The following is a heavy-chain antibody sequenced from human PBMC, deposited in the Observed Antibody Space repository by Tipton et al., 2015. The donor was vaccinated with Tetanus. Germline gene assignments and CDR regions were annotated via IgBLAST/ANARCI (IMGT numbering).Heavy chain of an antibody. J-gene: IGHJ4*02. V-gene: IGHV3-21*04. Sequence: GSLRLSCAVSGFTFSNFHMNWVRQAPGKGLEWVAFISSTSSYIYYADSVKGRFTVSRDNAKSSLFLQMNSLRAEDTAIYFCARPPPDYRRTWTTYYFDFWGQGTVVTVSS. CDR1: GFTFSNFH. CDR3: ARPPPDYRRTWTTYYFDF. CDR2: ISSTSSYI. D-gene: IGHD3/OR15-3a*01.